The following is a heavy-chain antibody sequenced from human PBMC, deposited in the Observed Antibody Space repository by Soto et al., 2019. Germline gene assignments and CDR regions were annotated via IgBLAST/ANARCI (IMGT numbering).Heavy chain of an antibody. Sequence: SETLSLTCIVSGVSVTSYTWSWVRQPANKGLEWIGYVYYTGSTNYNPSLKSRVTISVDRSKNQFSLKLTSANAADTAVYYCARGRTVRNYADDSSDYFYFFDYWGQGTQVTVSS. D-gene: IGHD3-22*01. CDR2: VYYTGST. J-gene: IGHJ4*02. CDR1: GVSVTSYT. CDR3: ARGRTVRNYADDSSDYFYFFDY. V-gene: IGHV4-59*02.